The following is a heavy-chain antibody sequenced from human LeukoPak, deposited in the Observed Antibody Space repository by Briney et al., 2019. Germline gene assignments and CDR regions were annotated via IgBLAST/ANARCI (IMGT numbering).Heavy chain of an antibody. J-gene: IGHJ4*01. CDR2: ISASFSYT. CDR3: ARDYSGPYSFDS. Sequence: MPGGSLRLSCAASGFTVSSYTMSWVRQAPGKGLEWVSAISASFSYTYDTDAVRGRFTISGANAKHSLYLKMKSLRAEDTAVYYCARDYSGPYSFDSWGHGTRVTVSS. CDR1: GFTVSSYT. V-gene: IGHV3-21*01. D-gene: IGHD1-26*01.